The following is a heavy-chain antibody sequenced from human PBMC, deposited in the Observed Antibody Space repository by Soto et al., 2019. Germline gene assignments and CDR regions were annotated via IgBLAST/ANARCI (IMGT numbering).Heavy chain of an antibody. Sequence: QVQLQESGPGLVKPSGTLSLTCAVSGGSISSSNWWSWVRQPPGKGLEWIGEIYHSGSTNYNPSLKSRVXXXVXXSKIQFSLKLSSVTAADTAVYYCARVAVAGTRVDYWGQGTLVTVSS. J-gene: IGHJ4*02. V-gene: IGHV4-4*02. CDR2: IYHSGST. D-gene: IGHD6-19*01. CDR3: ARVAVAGTRVDY. CDR1: GGSISSSNW.